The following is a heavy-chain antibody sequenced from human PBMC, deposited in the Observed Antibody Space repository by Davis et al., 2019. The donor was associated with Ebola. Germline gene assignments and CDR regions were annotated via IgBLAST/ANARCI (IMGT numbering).Heavy chain of an antibody. CDR1: GYTFTSYY. CDR2: INPSGGST. V-gene: IGHV1-46*01. D-gene: IGHD3-22*01. CDR3: ARVQSYYYDSSGYYAFDI. J-gene: IGHJ3*02. Sequence: ASVKVSCKASGYTFTSYYMHWVRQAPAQGLELMGIINPSGGSTSYAQKFQGRVTMTKDTSTSTVYMELSSLRSEDTAVYYCARVQSYYYDSSGYYAFDIWGQGTMVTVSS.